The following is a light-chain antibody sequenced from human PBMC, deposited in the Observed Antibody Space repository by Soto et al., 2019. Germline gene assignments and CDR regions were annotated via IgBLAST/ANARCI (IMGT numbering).Light chain of an antibody. CDR1: SSDVGSYSL. CDR3: CSYAGSTTLYV. Sequence: QSVLTQPASVSGSPGQSITISCTGTSSDVGSYSLVSWYQQHPGKAPKLMIYEVSKRPSGVSNRFSASKSGNTASLTISGLQAEDEADYYSCSYAGSTTLYVFGSGTKVTVL. J-gene: IGLJ1*01. V-gene: IGLV2-23*02. CDR2: EVS.